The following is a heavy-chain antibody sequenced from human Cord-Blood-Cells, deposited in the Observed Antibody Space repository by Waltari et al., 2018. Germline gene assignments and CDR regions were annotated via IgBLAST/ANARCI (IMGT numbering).Heavy chain of an antibody. V-gene: IGHV4-34*01. CDR3: ASMTTVTTRGVGDAFDI. J-gene: IGHJ3*02. Sequence: QVQLQQWGAGLLKPSETLSLTCAVSGGSFRGYYWSWIRQPPGKGLEWIGEINHSGSTNYNPSLKSRVTISVDTSKNQFSLKLSSVTAADTAVYYCASMTTVTTRGVGDAFDIWGQGTMVTVSS. CDR1: GGSFRGYY. CDR2: INHSGST. D-gene: IGHD4-4*01.